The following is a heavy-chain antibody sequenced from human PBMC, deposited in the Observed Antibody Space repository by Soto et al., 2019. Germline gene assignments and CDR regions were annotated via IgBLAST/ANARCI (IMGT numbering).Heavy chain of an antibody. Sequence: QVQLVQSGAEVKKPGSSVKVSCKASGGTFSSYAISWVRHAPGQGLEWMGGIIPIFGTANYAQKFQGRVTITADESTSTAYMELSSLRSEDTAVYYCASDTAMDVYYYYGMDVWGQGTTVTVSS. J-gene: IGHJ6*02. V-gene: IGHV1-69*01. D-gene: IGHD5-18*01. CDR2: IIPIFGTA. CDR1: GGTFSSYA. CDR3: ASDTAMDVYYYYGMDV.